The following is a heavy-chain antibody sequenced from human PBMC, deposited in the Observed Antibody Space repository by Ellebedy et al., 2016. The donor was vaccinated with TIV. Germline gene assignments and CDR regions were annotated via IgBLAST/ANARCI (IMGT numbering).Heavy chain of an antibody. D-gene: IGHD1-26*01. Sequence: MPSETLSLTCTVSDGSVSDHGYYWAWLRQPPGKGLEWIGSLYYSGNTYYNPSLKRPSTISVDTSKNQFSLKLSSVTAADTAVYYCSRDRLGSYSHLGDWGQGTLVTVSS. J-gene: IGHJ4*02. CDR1: DGSVSDHGYY. CDR3: SRDRLGSYSHLGD. CDR2: LYYSGNT. V-gene: IGHV4-39*07.